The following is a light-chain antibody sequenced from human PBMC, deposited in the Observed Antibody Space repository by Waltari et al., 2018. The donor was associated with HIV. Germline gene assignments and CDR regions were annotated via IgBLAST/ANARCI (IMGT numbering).Light chain of an antibody. CDR2: GAS. J-gene: IGKJ2*01. CDR3: QQYGSSPYT. CDR1: QTIYNNY. Sequence: EIMLTQSPGTLSLSPGERATLSCRASQTIYNNYLAWYQQKPGQAPRLLIYGASSRATGIPDRFSGSGSGADFTLTISTLEPEDFAVFYCQQYGSSPYTFGQGTRLEIK. V-gene: IGKV3-20*01.